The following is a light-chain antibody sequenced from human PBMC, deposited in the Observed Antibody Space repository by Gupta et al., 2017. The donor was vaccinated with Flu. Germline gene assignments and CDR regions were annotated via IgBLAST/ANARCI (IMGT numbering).Light chain of an antibody. CDR2: QAS. J-gene: IGKJ1*01. V-gene: IGKV1-5*03. CDR3: QRYHSLFT. CDR1: QSISNW. Sequence: SPSTLSASVAYRVTITCLSSQSISNWLALHQQQPGKVPKLLIYQASSFASGVPSRFSGSASATDFTLTISSLQPDDVASYYSQRYHSLFTFGQGTKVEIK.